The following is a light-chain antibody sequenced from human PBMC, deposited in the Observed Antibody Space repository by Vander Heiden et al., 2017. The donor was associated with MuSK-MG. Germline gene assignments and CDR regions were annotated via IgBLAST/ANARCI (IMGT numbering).Light chain of an antibody. J-gene: IGKJ1*01. Sequence: ELVFTQSPATLYLSPGERATLSCRASQSVSSYLAWYQQKPGQAPRLLIYDASKRATGIPARFSGSGSGTDFTLTISSLEPEYFAVYYCQQRSNWPGTFGQGTKVEIK. CDR1: QSVSSY. V-gene: IGKV3-11*01. CDR2: DAS. CDR3: QQRSNWPGT.